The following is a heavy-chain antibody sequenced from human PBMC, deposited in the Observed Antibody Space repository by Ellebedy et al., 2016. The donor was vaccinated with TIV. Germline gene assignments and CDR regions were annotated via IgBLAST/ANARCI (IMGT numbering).Heavy chain of an antibody. J-gene: IGHJ3*02. CDR1: GFSFSDPGVG. CDR3: ALRRDDYDYIWGGYRHDAFDI. Sequence: SGPTLVTPTQTLTLTCTLSGFSFSDPGVGVGWIRQPPGKALEWLGFVYLDDDKRYSPSLKSRLTITKDTSKNQVVLIMSNMDPVDTATYYCALRRDDYDYIWGGYRHDAFDIWGQGTVVTVSS. D-gene: IGHD3-16*02. CDR2: VYLDDDK. V-gene: IGHV2-5*02.